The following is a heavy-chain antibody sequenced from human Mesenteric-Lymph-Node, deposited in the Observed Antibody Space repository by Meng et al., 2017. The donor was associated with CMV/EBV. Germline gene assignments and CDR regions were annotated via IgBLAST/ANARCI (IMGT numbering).Heavy chain of an antibody. Sequence: SETLSLTCTVSGGSISSSSYYWGWIRQPPGKGLEWIGSIYYSGSTYYNPSLKSRVTISVDTSKNQFSLKSSVTAADTAVYYCARVQWLAYYFDYWGQGTLVTVSS. D-gene: IGHD6-19*01. J-gene: IGHJ4*02. CDR3: ARVQWLAYYFDY. CDR2: IYYSGST. V-gene: IGHV4-39*07. CDR1: GGSISSSSYY.